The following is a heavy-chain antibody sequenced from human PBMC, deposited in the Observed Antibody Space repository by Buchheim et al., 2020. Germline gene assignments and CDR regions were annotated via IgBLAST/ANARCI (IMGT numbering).Heavy chain of an antibody. J-gene: IGHJ4*02. CDR1: GFTFSDHY. D-gene: IGHD2-15*01. CDR2: SRNKAKSYST. CDR3: TRGYCSDGRCYSGSH. Sequence: EVQLVESGGGLVQPGGSLRLSCAVSGFTFSDHYMDWVRQAPGKRLGWVARSRNKAKSYSTEYAASVKGRFTISRDDSKNSLHLQMNSLKTEDTAVYYCTRGYCSDGRCYSGSHWGQGTL. V-gene: IGHV3-72*01.